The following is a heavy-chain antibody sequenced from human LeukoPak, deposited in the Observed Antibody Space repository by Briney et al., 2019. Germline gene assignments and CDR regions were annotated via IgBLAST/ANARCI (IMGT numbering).Heavy chain of an antibody. CDR2: MKPDGSEK. Sequence: QPGGSLRLSCAASGFTFGNYWMNWVRQAPGKGLEWVANMKPDGSEKNYVASVKGRFTISRDNAENSLFLQMNSLRADDTAVYYCAREDGAFHDWGRGTLVTVSS. D-gene: IGHD5-24*01. V-gene: IGHV3-7*05. J-gene: IGHJ4*02. CDR1: GFTFGNYW. CDR3: AREDGAFHD.